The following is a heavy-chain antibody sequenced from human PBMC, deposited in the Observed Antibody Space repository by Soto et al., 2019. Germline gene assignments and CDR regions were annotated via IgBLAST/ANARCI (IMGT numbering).Heavy chain of an antibody. CDR2: INHSGST. Sequence: SETLSLTCAVYGGSFSGYYWSWVRQPPGKGLEWIGEINHSGSTNYNPSIKSRVTISVDTSKNQFSLKLSSVTAADTAVYYCARDKVALFRREKSWFDPWGQGTLVTVSS. CDR1: GGSFSGYY. J-gene: IGHJ5*02. V-gene: IGHV4-34*01. CDR3: ARDKVALFRREKSWFDP. D-gene: IGHD2-15*01.